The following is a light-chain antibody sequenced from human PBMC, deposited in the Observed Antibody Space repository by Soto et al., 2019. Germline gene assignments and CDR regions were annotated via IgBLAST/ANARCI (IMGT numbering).Light chain of an antibody. Sequence: QSALTQPASVSGSPGQSTTISCTGTSSDVGGYNYVSWYQQHPGKAPKLMIYDVSNRPSGVSNRFSGSKSGNTASLTISGLQAEDEADYYCSSYTSSSLVVFGTGTKVTVL. CDR3: SSYTSSSLVV. CDR2: DVS. J-gene: IGLJ1*01. CDR1: SSDVGGYNY. V-gene: IGLV2-14*01.